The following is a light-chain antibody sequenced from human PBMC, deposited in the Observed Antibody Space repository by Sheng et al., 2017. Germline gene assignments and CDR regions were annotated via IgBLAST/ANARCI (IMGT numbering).Light chain of an antibody. J-gene: IGKJ2*01. Sequence: EIVLTQSPATLYLSPGERATLSCGTSQSVSSGYVAWYQQKPGLAPRLLIYGVSNRATGVPDRFSGSGSGTDFTLTISRLEPEDFAVYYCQHHNNWPYTFGQGTNLEI. CDR3: QHHNNWPYT. CDR2: GVS. CDR1: QSVSSGY. V-gene: IGKV3D-20*02.